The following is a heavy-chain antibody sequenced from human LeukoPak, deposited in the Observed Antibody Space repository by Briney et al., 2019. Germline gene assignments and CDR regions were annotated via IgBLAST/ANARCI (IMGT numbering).Heavy chain of an antibody. J-gene: IGHJ4*02. CDR2: ISYDGSNK. Sequence: GGSLRLSCAASGFTFSSYGMHWVRQAPGKGLEWVAVISYDGSNKYYADSVKGRFTISRDNSKNTLYLQMNSLRAEDTAVYYCASVGNYYDSSGHDYWGQGTLVTVSS. CDR3: ASVGNYYDSSGHDY. D-gene: IGHD3-22*01. V-gene: IGHV3-30*03. CDR1: GFTFSSYG.